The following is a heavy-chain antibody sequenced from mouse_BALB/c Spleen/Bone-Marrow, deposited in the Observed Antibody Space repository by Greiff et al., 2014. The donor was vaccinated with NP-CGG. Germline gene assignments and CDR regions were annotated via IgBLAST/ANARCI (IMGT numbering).Heavy chain of an antibody. CDR2: IDPANGNT. D-gene: IGHD3-2*01. Sequence: EVQLQQSGAELVKPGASVKLSCTASGFNIKDTYMHWVKQGPEQGLEWIGRIDPANGNTKYDPKSQGKATITADTSSNTAYLQLSSLTSEDTAVYYCATDSSGYLDYWGQGTTLTVSS. V-gene: IGHV14-3*02. CDR1: GFNIKDTY. J-gene: IGHJ2*01. CDR3: ATDSSGYLDY.